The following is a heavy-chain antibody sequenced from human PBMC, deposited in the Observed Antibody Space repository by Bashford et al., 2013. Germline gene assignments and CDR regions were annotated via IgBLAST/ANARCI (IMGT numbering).Heavy chain of an antibody. Sequence: ASVKVSCKASGYTFTDYYIHWVRQAPGQGLEWMGWINPNSGDINLGQKFQGRVTLTRDTSINTASMELSSLRSADTAVYYCARSPDSGEYIRLYFNPMDVWGQGTTVTVSS. CDR1: GYTFTDYY. CDR2: INPNSGDI. J-gene: IGHJ6*02. D-gene: IGHD4-17*01. CDR3: ARSPDSGEYIRLYFNPMDV. V-gene: IGHV1-2*02.